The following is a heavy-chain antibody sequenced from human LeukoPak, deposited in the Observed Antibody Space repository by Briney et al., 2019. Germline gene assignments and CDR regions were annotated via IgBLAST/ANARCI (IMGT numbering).Heavy chain of an antibody. CDR2: IYYRGST. J-gene: IGHJ4*02. V-gene: IGHV4-59*02. CDR1: GGSVSSYY. CDR3: ARDGGLGGEGFDY. Sequence: PSETLSLTCTVSGGSVSSYYWSWLRQPPGKGLEWIGYIYYRGSTNYNPSLKSRVTISVDTSKNQFSLKLSSVTAADTAVYYCARDGGLGGEGFDYWGQGTLVTVSS. D-gene: IGHD3-16*01.